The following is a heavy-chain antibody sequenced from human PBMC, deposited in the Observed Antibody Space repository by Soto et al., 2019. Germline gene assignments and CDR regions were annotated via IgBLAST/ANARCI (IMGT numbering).Heavy chain of an antibody. CDR3: ARSVAVPGAHIDF. J-gene: IGHJ4*02. D-gene: IGHD6-19*01. V-gene: IGHV4-59*01. Sequence: SVALSHSCIVSEGSLSCSYWSLIRPSLGKGLEWLGYVYYTGSTNYSPSLRSRVSISVDTSKNEFSLRLGSVTAADTAVYFCARSVAVPGAHIDFWGQGSQVTVSA. CDR1: EGSLSCSY. CDR2: VYYTGST.